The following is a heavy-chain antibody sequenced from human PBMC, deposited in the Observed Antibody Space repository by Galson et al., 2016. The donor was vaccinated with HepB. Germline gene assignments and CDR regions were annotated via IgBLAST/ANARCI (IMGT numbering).Heavy chain of an antibody. CDR1: GDSVTSDNTC. J-gene: IGHJ6*02. Sequence: CAIFGDSVTSDNTCWNWIRQSPSGGREWLGRTYYRSNWVNDNADSVKSRITVTSDTSKHQFSLQLHSVTPDDTATYFCTRGYMQNGMNVWGQGTTATVS. CDR3: TRGYMQNGMNV. CDR2: TYYRSNWVN. D-gene: IGHD5-24*01. V-gene: IGHV6-1*01.